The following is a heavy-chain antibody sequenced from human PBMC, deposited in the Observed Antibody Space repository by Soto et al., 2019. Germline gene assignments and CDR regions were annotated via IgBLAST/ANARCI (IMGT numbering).Heavy chain of an antibody. Sequence: SDTLCLTCPVSGGSVSTYCWSWIRPPPGKGLEWIGYVYYSGSTNYNPSLKSRVTISLDTSKNQFSLKLSSATAADTAVYYCAKWGGSSSWFSPYNWFDPWGQGTLVTVSS. J-gene: IGHJ5*02. V-gene: IGHV4-59*02. CDR3: AKWGGSSSWFSPYNWFDP. CDR1: GGSVSTYC. CDR2: VYYSGST. D-gene: IGHD6-13*01.